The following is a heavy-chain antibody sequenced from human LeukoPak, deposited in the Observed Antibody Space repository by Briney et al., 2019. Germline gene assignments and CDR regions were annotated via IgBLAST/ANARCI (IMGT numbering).Heavy chain of an antibody. V-gene: IGHV3-7*02. CDR3: AKGGATVIDY. J-gene: IGHJ4*02. Sequence: GGSLRLSCAGYGITLSELWMNWVRQVPGKGLEWVANIKQDGSEKKYVDSVKGRFTISRDNAKNTLYLQMNSLRAEDTAVYYCAKGGATVIDYWGQGTLVTVSS. CDR2: IKQDGSEK. CDR1: GITLSELW. D-gene: IGHD4-17*01.